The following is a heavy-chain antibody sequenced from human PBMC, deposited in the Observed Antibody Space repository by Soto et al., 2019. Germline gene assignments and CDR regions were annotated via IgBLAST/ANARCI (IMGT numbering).Heavy chain of an antibody. Sequence: PGGSLRLSCAASGFTFSSYAMSWVRQAPGKGLEWVSAISGSGGSTYYAESVKGRFTISRDNSKNTLYLQMNSLRAEDTAVFYCAKGPRLSTIFGVVIMPSRGEDAFDIWGQGTMVTVSS. J-gene: IGHJ3*02. CDR2: ISGSGGST. V-gene: IGHV3-23*01. CDR3: AKGPRLSTIFGVVIMPSRGEDAFDI. CDR1: GFTFSSYA. D-gene: IGHD3-3*01.